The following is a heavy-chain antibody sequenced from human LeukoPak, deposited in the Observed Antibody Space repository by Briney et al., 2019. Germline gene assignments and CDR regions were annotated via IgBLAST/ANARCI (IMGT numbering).Heavy chain of an antibody. CDR1: GFTFSSYG. CDR2: ISGSGGST. D-gene: IGHD1-26*01. CDR3: AKDESIVGATTGDY. J-gene: IGHJ4*02. Sequence: GGSLRLSCAASGFTFSSYGINWVRQAPGKGLEWVSAISGSGGSTYYADSVKGRFTISRDNSKNTLYLQMNSLRAEDTAVYYCAKDESIVGATTGDYWGQGTLVTVSS. V-gene: IGHV3-23*01.